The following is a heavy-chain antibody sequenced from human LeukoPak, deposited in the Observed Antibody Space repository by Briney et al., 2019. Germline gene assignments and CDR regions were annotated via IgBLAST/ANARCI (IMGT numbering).Heavy chain of an antibody. D-gene: IGHD3-22*01. CDR2: IFYSGNT. J-gene: IGHJ4*02. V-gene: IGHV4-31*03. Sequence: PSQTLSLTCSVSGGSISSRDHYWSWIRQHPGKGLEWIGYIFYSGNTHYNPSLKSRGTISVDPSKNQFSLKLSSVTAADTAVYYCARALYHSNGYFFFDYWGQGTLVTVSS. CDR1: GGSISSRDHY. CDR3: ARALYHSNGYFFFDY.